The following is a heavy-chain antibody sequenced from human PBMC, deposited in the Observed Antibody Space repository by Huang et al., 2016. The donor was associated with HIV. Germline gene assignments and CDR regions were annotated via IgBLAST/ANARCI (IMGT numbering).Heavy chain of an antibody. V-gene: IGHV3-30*18. CDR2: MSIDGSNE. CDR1: GLTFSTYG. J-gene: IGHJ3*02. D-gene: IGHD3-10*01. Sequence: HVQLVESGGGVVQPGKSLRLSCAASGLTFSTYGMHWGRQAPGKGVGWVAFMSIDGSNEYYANSGKGRFTISRDNPKNTVYLQMDSLRADDTAMYYCAKDQAAGCVGDLGAFDIWGQGTMVTVSS. CDR3: AKDQAAGCVGDLGAFDI.